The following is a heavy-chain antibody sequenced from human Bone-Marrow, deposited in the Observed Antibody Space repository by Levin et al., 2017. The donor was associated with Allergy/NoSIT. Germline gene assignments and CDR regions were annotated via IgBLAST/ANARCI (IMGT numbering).Heavy chain of an antibody. V-gene: IGHV3-48*01. D-gene: IGHD4-23*01. CDR1: GFTFNTYS. J-gene: IGHJ4*02. CDR2: ISGRGNSI. CDR3: AREFTGGTDF. Sequence: GGSLRLSCTASGFTFNTYSMNWVRQTPGKGLEWISYISGRGNSIYVADSLKDRFATSRDNAKNTLYLQMDNLRVDDTATYYCAREFTGGTDFWGQGTLVTVSS.